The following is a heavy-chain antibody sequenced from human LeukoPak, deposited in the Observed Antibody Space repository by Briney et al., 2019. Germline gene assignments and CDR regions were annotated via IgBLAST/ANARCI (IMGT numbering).Heavy chain of an antibody. V-gene: IGHV1-18*01. D-gene: IGHD3-9*01. CDR3: ARFDYDILTGPYYYGMDV. J-gene: IGHJ6*02. CDR2: ISAYNGNT. Sequence: ASVKVSCKASGYTFTSYGISWVRQAPGQGLEWIGWISAYNGNTNYAQKLQGRVTMTTDTSTSTAYMELRSLRSDDTAVYYCARFDYDILTGPYYYGMDVWGQGTTVTVSS. CDR1: GYTFTSYG.